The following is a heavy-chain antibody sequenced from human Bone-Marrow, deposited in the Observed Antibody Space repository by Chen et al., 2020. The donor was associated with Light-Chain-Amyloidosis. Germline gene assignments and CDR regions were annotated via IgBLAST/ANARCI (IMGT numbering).Heavy chain of an antibody. Sequence: LVQPGGSLRLSCAASGFTFSSYWMSWVRQAPGKGLEWVANIKQDGSEKYYVDSVKGRFTISRDNAKNSLYLQMNSLRAEDTAVYYCAREEVLRYFDWLCLFDYWGQGTLVTVSS. D-gene: IGHD3-9*01. CDR1: GFTFSSYW. V-gene: IGHV3-7*01. J-gene: IGHJ4*02. CDR3: AREEVLRYFDWLCLFDY. CDR2: IKQDGSEK.